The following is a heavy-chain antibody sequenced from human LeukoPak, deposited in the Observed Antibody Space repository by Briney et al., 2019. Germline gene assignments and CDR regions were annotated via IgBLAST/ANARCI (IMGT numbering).Heavy chain of an antibody. J-gene: IGHJ6*03. Sequence: ASVKVSCRASGYTFTGYGISWVRQAPGQGLEWMGWISAYNGNTNYAQKLQGRVTMTTDTSTSTAYMELRSLRSDDTAVYYCARDLKRFLEWLLPDYYYYYMDVWGKGTTVTVSS. CDR2: ISAYNGNT. CDR3: ARDLKRFLEWLLPDYYYYYMDV. CDR1: GYTFTGYG. V-gene: IGHV1-18*01. D-gene: IGHD3-3*01.